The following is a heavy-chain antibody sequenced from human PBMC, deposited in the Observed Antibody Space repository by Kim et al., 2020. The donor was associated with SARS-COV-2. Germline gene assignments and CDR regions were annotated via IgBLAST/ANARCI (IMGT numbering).Heavy chain of an antibody. CDR3: ARDQGWSGSYFDY. V-gene: IGHV1-18*01. Sequence: YGQKLQGRVTMTTDTSTSTAYMELRSLRSDDTAVYYCARDQGWSGSYFDYWGQGTLVTVSS. J-gene: IGHJ4*02. D-gene: IGHD3-3*01.